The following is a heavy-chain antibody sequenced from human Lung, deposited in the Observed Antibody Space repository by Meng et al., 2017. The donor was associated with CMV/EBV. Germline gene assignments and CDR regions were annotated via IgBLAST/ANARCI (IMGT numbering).Heavy chain of an antibody. J-gene: IGHJ6*02. Sequence: GGSXRLXCAASGFTVTDNYMIWVRQAPGKGLEWVSVIYSADRAYYADSVRGRFTISRDISKNTVYLQMLNLRAEDAAMYYCARPLAIRPMLGYYYGLDFLGQGXTVTVSS. CDR2: IYSADRA. CDR1: GFTVTDNY. CDR3: ARPLAIRPMLGYYYGLDF. D-gene: IGHD6-6*01. V-gene: IGHV3-53*01.